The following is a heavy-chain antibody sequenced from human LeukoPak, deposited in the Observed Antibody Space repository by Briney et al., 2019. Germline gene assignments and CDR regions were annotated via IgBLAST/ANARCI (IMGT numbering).Heavy chain of an antibody. CDR3: ARWGPVVPAAILEYHWFDP. V-gene: IGHV1-2*02. J-gene: IGHJ5*02. CDR1: GYTFTGYY. CDR2: INPNSGGT. D-gene: IGHD2-2*02. Sequence: GASVKVSCKASGYTFTGYYMHWVRQAPGQGLEWMGWINPNSGGTNYAQKFQGRVTMTRDTSISTAYMELSRLRSDDTAVYNCARWGPVVPAAILEYHWFDPWGQGTLVTVSS.